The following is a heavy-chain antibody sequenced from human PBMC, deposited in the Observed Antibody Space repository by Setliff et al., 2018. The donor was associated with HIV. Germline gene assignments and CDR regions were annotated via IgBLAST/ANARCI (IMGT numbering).Heavy chain of an antibody. CDR1: GGSVTSGTYY. J-gene: IGHJ4*02. D-gene: IGHD1-26*01. V-gene: IGHV4-61*09. CDR3: ARATPGGTYFPYNSDY. CDR2: VYTSGST. Sequence: LSLTCTVSGGSVTSGTYYWSWIRQPAGKGLEWIGHVYTSGSTNFNPSLESRVTISVDTSKNQFSLKLSSVTAADTAIYYCARATPGGTYFPYNSDYWGQGSLVTVSS.